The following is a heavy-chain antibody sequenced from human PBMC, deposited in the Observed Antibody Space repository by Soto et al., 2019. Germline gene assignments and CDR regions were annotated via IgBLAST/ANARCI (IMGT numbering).Heavy chain of an antibody. CDR3: ARDRVRYFDWLPLNWFDP. D-gene: IGHD3-9*01. CDR2: IYYSGST. Sequence: SETLSLTCTVSGGSIISYYWSWIRQHPGKGLELIGYIYYSGSTYYNPSLKSRVTISVDTSKNHFSLKLSSVTAADTAVYYCARDRVRYFDWLPLNWFDPWGQGTLVTVSS. J-gene: IGHJ5*02. V-gene: IGHV4-59*06. CDR1: GGSIISYY.